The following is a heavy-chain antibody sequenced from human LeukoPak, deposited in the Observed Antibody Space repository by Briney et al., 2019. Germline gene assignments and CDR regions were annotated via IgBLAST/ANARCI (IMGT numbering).Heavy chain of an antibody. D-gene: IGHD6-19*01. V-gene: IGHV4-59*01. Sequence: PSETLSLTCTVSGGSISSYYWSWIRQPPGKGLEWIGYFYYSGSNNYNPSLKSRVTISVDTSKNQLSLKLSSVTAADTAVYYCARGLGGSSGCFGYWGQGTLVTVSS. CDR2: FYYSGSN. CDR3: ARGLGGSSGCFGY. J-gene: IGHJ4*02. CDR1: GGSISSYY.